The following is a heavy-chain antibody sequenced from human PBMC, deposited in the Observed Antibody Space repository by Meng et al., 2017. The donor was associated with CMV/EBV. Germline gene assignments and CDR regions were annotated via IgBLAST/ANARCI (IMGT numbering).Heavy chain of an antibody. CDR3: ARDFVRGRSMDV. V-gene: IGHV1-69*04. J-gene: IGHJ6*02. CDR1: GGTFSSYT. CDR2: IIPILGIA. D-gene: IGHD2-8*01. Sequence: SVKVSCKASGGTFSSYTISWVRQAPGQGLEWMGRIIPILGIANYAQKFQGRVTITADKSTSTAYMELRSLRSEDTAVYYCARDFVRGRSMDVWGQGTTVTVSS.